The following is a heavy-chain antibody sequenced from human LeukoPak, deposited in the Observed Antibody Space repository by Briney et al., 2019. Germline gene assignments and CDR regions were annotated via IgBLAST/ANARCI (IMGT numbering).Heavy chain of an antibody. CDR3: AKDLTTVVSRGDY. J-gene: IGHJ4*02. CDR1: GFSVSSDG. D-gene: IGHD4-23*01. Sequence: GSLRLSCAASGFSVSSDGMHWVLQAPGKGLEWVAFIRYDGSNKYYADSVKGRFTISRDNSKNTLYLQMNSLRAEDTAVYYCAKDLTTVVSRGDYWGQGTLVTVSS. V-gene: IGHV3-30*02. CDR2: IRYDGSNK.